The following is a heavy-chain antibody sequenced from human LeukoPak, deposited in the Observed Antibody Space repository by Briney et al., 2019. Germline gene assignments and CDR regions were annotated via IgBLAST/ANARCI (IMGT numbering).Heavy chain of an antibody. CDR1: GGSISSSSYY. Sequence: PSETLSLTCTVSGGSISSSSYYWGWIRQPPGKGLEWIGSIYYSGSTNYNPSLESRVTISVDTSKNQFSLKLSSVTAADTAVYYCARTEAHNYYYYGMDVWGQGTTVTVSS. CDR3: ARTEAHNYYYYGMDV. CDR2: IYYSGST. J-gene: IGHJ6*02. V-gene: IGHV4-39*07.